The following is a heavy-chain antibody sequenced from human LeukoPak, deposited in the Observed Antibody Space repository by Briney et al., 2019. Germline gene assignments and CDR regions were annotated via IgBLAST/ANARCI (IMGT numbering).Heavy chain of an antibody. Sequence: GRSLRLSCAASGFTFSSYGMHWVRQAPGKGLEWVAVISYDGSNKYYADSVKGRFTISRDNSKNTLYLQMNSLRAEDTAVYYCAKGARSIRPYSSSWADAFDIWGQGTMVTVSS. V-gene: IGHV3-30*18. CDR1: GFTFSSYG. CDR3: AKGARSIRPYSSSWADAFDI. D-gene: IGHD6-13*01. CDR2: ISYDGSNK. J-gene: IGHJ3*02.